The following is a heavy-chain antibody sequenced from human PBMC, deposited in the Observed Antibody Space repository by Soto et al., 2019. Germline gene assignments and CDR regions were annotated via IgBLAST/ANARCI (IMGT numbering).Heavy chain of an antibody. V-gene: IGHV4-59*01. CDR1: GCSISSYY. J-gene: IGHJ6*02. Sequence: PSETLSLTCPVSGCSISSYYWSWIRQPPGKGLEWIGYIYYSGSTNYNPSLKSRVTISVDTSKNQFSLKLSSVTAADTAVYYCARDRIVVVPAAIPDYYYYGMDVWGQGSTVTVSS. CDR3: ARDRIVVVPAAIPDYYYYGMDV. D-gene: IGHD2-2*02. CDR2: IYYSGST.